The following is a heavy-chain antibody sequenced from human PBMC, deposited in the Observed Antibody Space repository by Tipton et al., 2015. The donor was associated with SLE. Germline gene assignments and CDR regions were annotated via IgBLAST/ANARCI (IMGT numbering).Heavy chain of an antibody. J-gene: IGHJ4*02. CDR3: AKGQFFWRCYPDY. Sequence: SLRLSCEASGFTFDDYAMHWVRQAPGKGLEWVSGISWNSRRIVYADSVKGRFTISRDNVKKSLSLQMNSLTTEDTALYFCAKGQFFWRCYPDYWGQGPVVTFSS. CDR1: GFTFDDYA. V-gene: IGHV3-9*01. D-gene: IGHD3-16*02. CDR2: ISWNSRRI.